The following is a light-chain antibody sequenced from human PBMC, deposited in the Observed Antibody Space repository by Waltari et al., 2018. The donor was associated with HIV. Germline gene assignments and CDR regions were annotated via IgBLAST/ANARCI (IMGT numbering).Light chain of an antibody. J-gene: IGLJ3*02. CDR3: QSYDSSLNGWV. V-gene: IGLV1-40*01. CDR2: GNT. Sequence: QSVLTHPPSVSGAPGRKVIIPSTALSSNIGAGHDAQWYQQCPGTAPKVLIYGNTNRPSGVPDRFSGSKSGNSASLAITGLQADDEADYYCQSYDSSLNGWVFGGGTKLTV. CDR1: SSNIGAGHD.